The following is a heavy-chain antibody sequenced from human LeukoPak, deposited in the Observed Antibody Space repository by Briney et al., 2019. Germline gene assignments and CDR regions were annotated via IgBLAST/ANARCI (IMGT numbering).Heavy chain of an antibody. CDR2: ISSSTSFI. V-gene: IGHV3-21*01. CDR3: ARGGYGDEPFDY. D-gene: IGHD4-17*01. Sequence: PGGSLRLSCAASGFTFSSYNMNWVRQAPGKGPEWVSSISSSTSFIYYADSMKGRFTISRDNAKNSLHLQMNSLRAEDTAVYYCARGGYGDEPFDYWGQGTLVTVSS. J-gene: IGHJ4*02. CDR1: GFTFSSYN.